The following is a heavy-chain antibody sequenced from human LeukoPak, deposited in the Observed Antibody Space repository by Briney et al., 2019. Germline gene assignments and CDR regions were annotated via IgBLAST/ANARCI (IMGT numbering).Heavy chain of an antibody. V-gene: IGHV2-5*02. Sequence: SGPTLVNPTQTLTLTCTFSGFSLNTRGVGVGWIRQPPGRALEWPALIYWDDDRRYSPSLESRLTITKDTSKNQVVLTMTNMDPVDTATYFCAHRKNYYDSSVFDNWGQGTLVTVSS. J-gene: IGHJ4*02. D-gene: IGHD3-22*01. CDR1: GFSLNTRGVG. CDR3: AHRKNYYDSSVFDN. CDR2: IYWDDDR.